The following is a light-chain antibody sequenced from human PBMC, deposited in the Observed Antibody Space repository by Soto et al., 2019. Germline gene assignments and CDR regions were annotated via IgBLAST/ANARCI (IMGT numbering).Light chain of an antibody. J-gene: IGLJ2*01. Sequence: QAVVTQPASVSGSPGQSITISCSGTNSDIGAFNYVSWYQQHPHKAPKLIIYEVNKRPSGVSNRFSGSKSGITASLTISGAQAEDEADYYCSSYTDISTVIFGGGTKLTVL. CDR2: EVN. CDR3: SSYTDISTVI. V-gene: IGLV2-14*01. CDR1: NSDIGAFNY.